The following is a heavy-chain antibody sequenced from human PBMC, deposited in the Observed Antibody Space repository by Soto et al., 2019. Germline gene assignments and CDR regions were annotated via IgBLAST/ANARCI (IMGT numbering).Heavy chain of an antibody. CDR1: GGSISSSSCY. D-gene: IGHD3-22*01. J-gene: IGHJ4*02. CDR3: ARGGRITMIVGVIPFDY. Sequence: SETLSLTCTVSGGSISSSSCYWGRIRQPPGKGLEWIGSIYYSGSTYYNPSLKSRVTISVDTSKNQFSLKLSSVTAAATAVDYCARGGRITMIVGVIPFDYWGQGTLVTVSS. V-gene: IGHV4-39*01. CDR2: IYYSGST.